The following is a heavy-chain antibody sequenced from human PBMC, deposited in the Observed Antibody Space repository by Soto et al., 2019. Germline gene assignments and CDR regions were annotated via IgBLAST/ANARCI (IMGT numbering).Heavy chain of an antibody. CDR2: IVGRGDNT. CDR1: GXTISFYA. Sequence: GSLRLTCTASGXTISFYALSWVRPAPGKGLELVSSIVGRGDNTFYADAVKGLFTISRDNHKNTLYLQMNSLTVDDTALYYCASRHISKGYHRSWGRGTLGTVSS. J-gene: IGHJ5*02. D-gene: IGHD5-18*01. CDR3: ASRHISKGYHRS. V-gene: IGHV3-23*01.